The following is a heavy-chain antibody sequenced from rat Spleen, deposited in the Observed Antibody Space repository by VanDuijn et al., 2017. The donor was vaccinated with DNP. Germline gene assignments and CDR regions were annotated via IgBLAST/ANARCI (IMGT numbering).Heavy chain of an antibody. J-gene: IGHJ2*01. Sequence: EVQLVESGGGLVQPGRSLKLSCAASGFTFSDYFMAWVRQAPTKGLEWVAYITYDGGNTYYRDSVKGRFTISRDNAKSTLYLQMDSLRSDDTATYYCSTLNYYASLSGYFDYWGQGVMVTVSS. CDR3: STLNYYASLSGYFDY. CDR2: ITYDGGNT. V-gene: IGHV5-20*01. D-gene: IGHD1-12*01. CDR1: GFTFSDYF.